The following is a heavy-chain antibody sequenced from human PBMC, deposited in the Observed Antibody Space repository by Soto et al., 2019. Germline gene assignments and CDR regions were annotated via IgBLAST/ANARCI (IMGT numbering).Heavy chain of an antibody. CDR1: GFTFSTHT. CDR3: AKGLDRASLDF. J-gene: IGHJ4*02. Sequence: EVQLLESGGTWVQPGGSLRLSCVASGFTFSTHTMNWVRQAPGKGLEWVSRLTADSDDTSYADSIKGRFTISRDNSKNTLYLQMNSLRAEETAIYYCAKGLDRASLDFWGQGALVTVSS. CDR2: LTADSDDT. D-gene: IGHD1-1*01. V-gene: IGHV3-23*01.